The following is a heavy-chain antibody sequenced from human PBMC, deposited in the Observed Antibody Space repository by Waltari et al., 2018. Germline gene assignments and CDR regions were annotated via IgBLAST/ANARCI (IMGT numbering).Heavy chain of an antibody. Sequence: QVQLVQSGSELKKPGASVKVSCKASGYTFTSYAMNWVRQAPGQGLEWMGGILPIFGTANYAQKFQGRVTITADKSTSTAYMELSSLRSEDTAVYYCARVSTIFGVVIIPYAFDIWGQGTMVTVSS. CDR2: ILPIFGTA. J-gene: IGHJ3*02. V-gene: IGHV1-69*06. CDR3: ARVSTIFGVVIIPYAFDI. D-gene: IGHD3-3*01. CDR1: GYTFTSYA.